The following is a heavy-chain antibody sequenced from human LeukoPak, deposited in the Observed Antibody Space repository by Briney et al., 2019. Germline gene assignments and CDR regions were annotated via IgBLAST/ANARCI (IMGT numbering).Heavy chain of an antibody. CDR3: ATWGSGWYFDY. CDR2: IYYSGST. J-gene: IGHJ4*02. CDR1: GGSISSSSYY. Sequence: PSETQSLTCTVSGGSISSSSYYWGWIRQPPGKGLEWIGSIYYSGSTYYNPSLKSRVTISVDTSKNQFSLKLSSVTAADTAVYYCATWGSGWYFDYWGQGTLVTVSS. V-gene: IGHV4-39*07. D-gene: IGHD6-19*01.